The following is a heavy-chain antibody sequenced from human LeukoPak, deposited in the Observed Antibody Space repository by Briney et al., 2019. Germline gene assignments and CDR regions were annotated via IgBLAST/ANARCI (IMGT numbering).Heavy chain of an antibody. CDR3: ARDYDVLTAYPPTQLFDP. CDR1: GGSFSGYY. Sequence: SETLSLTCAVYGGSFSGYYWSWIRQPPGKGLEWIGEINHSGSTNYNPSLKSRVTMSVDTSKNQFSLKLNSVTAADTAVYYCARDYDVLTAYPPTQLFDPWGQGTLVTVSS. J-gene: IGHJ5*02. D-gene: IGHD3-9*01. V-gene: IGHV4-34*01. CDR2: INHSGST.